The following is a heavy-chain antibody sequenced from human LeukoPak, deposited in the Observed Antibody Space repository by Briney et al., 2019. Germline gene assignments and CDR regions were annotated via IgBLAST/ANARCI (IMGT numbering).Heavy chain of an antibody. CDR3: ARVENSSGWSEGYYYYGMDV. Sequence: SETLSLTCTVSGGSIGSYYWSWIRQPPGKGLEWIGYIYYSGSTNYNPSLKSRVTISVDTSKNQFPLKLSSVTAADTAVYYCARVENSSGWSEGYYYYGMDVWGQGTTVTVSS. CDR2: IYYSGST. CDR1: GGSIGSYY. D-gene: IGHD6-19*01. V-gene: IGHV4-59*01. J-gene: IGHJ6*02.